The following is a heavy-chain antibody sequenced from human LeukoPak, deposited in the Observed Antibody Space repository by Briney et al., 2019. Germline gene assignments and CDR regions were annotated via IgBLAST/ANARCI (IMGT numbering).Heavy chain of an antibody. CDR3: AKGGSSWYLVDWFDP. CDR1: GFTFSSYA. J-gene: IGHJ5*02. CDR2: ISYDGSNK. V-gene: IGHV3-30*04. D-gene: IGHD6-13*01. Sequence: GGSLRLSCAASGFTFSSYAMHWVRQAPGKGLEWVAVISYDGSNKYYADSVKGRFTISRDNSKNTLYLQMNSLRAEDTAVYYCAKGGSSWYLVDWFDPWGQGTLVTVSS.